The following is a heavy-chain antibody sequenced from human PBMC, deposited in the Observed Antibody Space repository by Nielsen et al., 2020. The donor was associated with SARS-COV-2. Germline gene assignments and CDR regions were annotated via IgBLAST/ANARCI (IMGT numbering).Heavy chain of an antibody. CDR1: GGSISSYY. D-gene: IGHD2-15*01. CDR2: IYYSGST. Sequence: GSLRLSCTVSGGSISSYYWSWIRQPPGKGLEWIGYIYYSGSTNYNPSLKSRVTISVDTSKNQFSLKLSSVTAADTAVYYCARRVAATPADYWGQGTLVTVSS. V-gene: IGHV4-59*12. J-gene: IGHJ4*02. CDR3: ARRVAATPADY.